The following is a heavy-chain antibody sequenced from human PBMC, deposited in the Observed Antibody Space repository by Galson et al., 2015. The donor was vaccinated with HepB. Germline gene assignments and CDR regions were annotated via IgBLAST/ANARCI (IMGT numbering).Heavy chain of an antibody. CDR2: IKQDGSEK. V-gene: IGHV3-7*01. CDR3: TREGGSVVVPAATSGYFQH. Sequence: SLRLSCAASGFTFSSYWMSWVRQAPGKGLEWVANIKQDGSEKYYVDSVKGRFTISRDNAKNSLYLQMNSLRAEDTAVYYCTREGGSVVVPAATSGYFQHWGQGTLVTVSS. J-gene: IGHJ1*01. D-gene: IGHD2-2*01. CDR1: GFTFSSYW.